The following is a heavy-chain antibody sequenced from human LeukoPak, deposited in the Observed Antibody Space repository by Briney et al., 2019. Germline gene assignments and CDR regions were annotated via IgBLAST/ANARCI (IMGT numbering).Heavy chain of an antibody. V-gene: IGHV3-33*01. J-gene: IGHJ4*02. D-gene: IGHD2-2*01. CDR3: ARGPPACSSTSCYLNY. CDR2: IWYDGSNK. Sequence: GGSLRLSCAASGFTFSSYGMHWVRQAPGKGLEWGAVIWYDGSNKYYADSVKGRFTISRDNSKNTLYLQMNSLRAEDTDVYYCARGPPACSSTSCYLNYWGQGTLVTVSS. CDR1: GFTFSSYG.